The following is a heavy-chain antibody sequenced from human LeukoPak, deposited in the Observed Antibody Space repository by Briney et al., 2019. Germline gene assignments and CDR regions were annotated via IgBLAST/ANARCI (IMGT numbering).Heavy chain of an antibody. CDR2: TYYRSTWYN. D-gene: IGHD2-2*01. Sequence: SQTLSLTCAISGDSVSSNSVTWNWIRQSPSRGLEWLGRTYYRSTWYNDYAVSVRGRITVNPDTSKNQFSLHLNSVTPEDAAVYYCARRLTQYDCFDPWGQGILVTVSS. J-gene: IGHJ5*02. V-gene: IGHV6-1*01. CDR3: ARRLTQYDCFDP. CDR1: GDSVSSNSVT.